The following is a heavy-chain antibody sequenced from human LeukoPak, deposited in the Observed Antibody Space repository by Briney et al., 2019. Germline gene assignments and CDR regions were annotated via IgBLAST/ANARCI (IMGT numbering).Heavy chain of an antibody. J-gene: IGHJ5*02. V-gene: IGHV4-39*07. CDR3: AREKVVITMVRSRHLNWFDP. CDR2: INHSGST. Sequence: SETLSLTCTVSGGSISSGGYYWSWIRQPPGKGLEWIGEINHSGSTNYNPSLKSRVTISVDTSKNQFSLKLSSVTAADTAVYYCAREKVVITMVRSRHLNWFDPWGQGTLATVSS. CDR1: GGSISSGGYY. D-gene: IGHD3-10*01.